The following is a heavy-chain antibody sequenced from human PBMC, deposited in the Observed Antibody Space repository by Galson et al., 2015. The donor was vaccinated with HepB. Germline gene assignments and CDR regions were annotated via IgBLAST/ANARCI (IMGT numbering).Heavy chain of an antibody. CDR2: ISHDGSEK. J-gene: IGHJ1*01. CDR1: GFTFSSYA. D-gene: IGHD3-10*01. Sequence: SLRLSCAGSGFTFSSYAMHWVRQAPGKGLEWMAVISHDGSEKHYADSVKGRFTISRDTSKNTLYLQMNSLKDEDTAVYFCARDYGSGSYLGYGGDLEYFQYWGQGTLVTVSS. CDR3: ARDYGSGSYLGYGGDLEYFQY. V-gene: IGHV3-30*04.